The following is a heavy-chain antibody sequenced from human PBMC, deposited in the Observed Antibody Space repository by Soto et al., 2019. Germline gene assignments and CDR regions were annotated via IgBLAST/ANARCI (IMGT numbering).Heavy chain of an antibody. CDR2: IWYDGSNK. D-gene: IGHD3-10*01. CDR3: ARERSVRYFDY. V-gene: IGHV3-33*01. J-gene: IGHJ4*02. Sequence: QVQLVESGGGVVQPGRSLRLSCAASGFTFSNYGFHWVRHAPGKGLEWVAVIWYDGSNKYYTDYVKGRFTSSKDDSKSTLFLQMNSLRAEDTAVYYWARERSVRYFDYWGQGTLVTVSS. CDR1: GFTFSNYG.